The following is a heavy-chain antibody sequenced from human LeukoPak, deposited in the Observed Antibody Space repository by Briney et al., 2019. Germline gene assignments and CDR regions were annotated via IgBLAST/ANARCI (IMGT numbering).Heavy chain of an antibody. CDR2: IWYDGSNK. Sequence: QTGGSLRLSCAASGFTFSDYGMHWVRQVPGKALEWVAVIWYDGSNKYYTNSVKGRFTISRDNSKYTLYLQMNSLSPEDTAVYSCARGDRVGTTTRAEYFFHWGQGTLVTVSS. V-gene: IGHV3-33*01. CDR3: ARGDRVGTTTRAEYFFH. J-gene: IGHJ1*01. D-gene: IGHD1-26*01. CDR1: GFTFSDYG.